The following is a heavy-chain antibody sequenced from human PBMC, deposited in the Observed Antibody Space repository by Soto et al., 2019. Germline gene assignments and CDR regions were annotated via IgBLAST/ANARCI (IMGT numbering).Heavy chain of an antibody. D-gene: IGHD3-10*01. CDR3: ARGAPITMVRGVIRTDAFDI. CDR1: GYTFTSYY. V-gene: IGHV1-46*03. J-gene: IGHJ3*02. Sequence: ASVQVSCKASGYTFTSYYMHWVRQAPGQGLEWMGIINPSGGSTSYAQKFQGRVTMTRDTSTSTVYMELSSLRSEDTAVYYCARGAPITMVRGVIRTDAFDIWGQGTMVTAS. CDR2: INPSGGST.